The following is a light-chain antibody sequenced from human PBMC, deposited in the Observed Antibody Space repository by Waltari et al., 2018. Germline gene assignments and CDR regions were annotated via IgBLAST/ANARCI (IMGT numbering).Light chain of an antibody. CDR1: RDIANN. J-gene: IGKJ4*01. V-gene: IGKV1-6*02. CDR3: QQGYDFPCT. Sequence: IQMTQSPSSLSASIGDTVTITCRASRDIANNLNWYQQQSGKAPKLLIYRASSVQSGVPSRFSGSGSGTDCSLTISSLQPEDFATYYCQQGYDFPCTFGRGTKVEIK. CDR2: RAS.